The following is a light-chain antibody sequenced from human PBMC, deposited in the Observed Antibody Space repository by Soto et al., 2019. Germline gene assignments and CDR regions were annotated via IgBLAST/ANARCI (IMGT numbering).Light chain of an antibody. CDR1: STDVGGYKY. Sequence: QSALTQPASVSGSPGQSITISCTGTSTDVGGYKYVSWYQQHPGKAPKFMIYDVTSRPSGISNRFSGSKSGNTAFLIISGLQAEDEADYYCRSYTSSDTYVFGTGTKLTVL. CDR2: DVT. V-gene: IGLV2-14*01. CDR3: RSYTSSDTYV. J-gene: IGLJ1*01.